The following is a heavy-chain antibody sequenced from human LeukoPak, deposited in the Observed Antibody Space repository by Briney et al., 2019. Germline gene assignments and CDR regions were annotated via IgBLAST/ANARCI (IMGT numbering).Heavy chain of an antibody. CDR3: ASSPLSYYGSGSYYNVVDY. CDR2: IIPIFGTA. Sequence: SVKVSCKASGGTFSSYAISWVRQAPGQGLEWMGGIIPIFGTANYAQKFQGRVTITTGESTSTAYMELSSLRSEDTAVYYCASSPLSYYGSGSYYNVVDYWGQGTLVTVSS. V-gene: IGHV1-69*05. D-gene: IGHD3-10*01. CDR1: GGTFSSYA. J-gene: IGHJ4*02.